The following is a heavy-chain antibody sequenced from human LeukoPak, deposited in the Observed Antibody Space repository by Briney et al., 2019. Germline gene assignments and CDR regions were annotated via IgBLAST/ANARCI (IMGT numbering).Heavy chain of an antibody. D-gene: IGHD3-16*01. V-gene: IGHV3-30*03. J-gene: IGHJ2*01. CDR2: ISYDGSNK. CDR1: GFTFSSYG. Sequence: QPGGSLRLSCAASGFTFSSYGMHWVRQAPGKGLEWVAVISYDGSNKYYADSVKGRFTISRENSKNSLYLQMNSLRADDTAVYYCAREETGYAYRYLDLWGRGTLVTVSS. CDR3: AREETGYAYRYLDL.